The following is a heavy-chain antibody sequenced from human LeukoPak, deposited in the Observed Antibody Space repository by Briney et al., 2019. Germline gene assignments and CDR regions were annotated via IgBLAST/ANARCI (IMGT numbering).Heavy chain of an antibody. J-gene: IGHJ5*02. CDR1: GFTFSSYA. D-gene: IGHD4-11*01. Sequence: GGSLRLSCAASGFTFSSYAMSWVRQAPGKGLEWVSAISGSGYSTYYADSVKGRFTISRDNSKNTLYLQMNSLRAEDTAVYYCARSGTTVPTNWFDPWVQGPLVTVSS. CDR2: ISGSGYST. CDR3: ARSGTTVPTNWFDP. V-gene: IGHV3-23*01.